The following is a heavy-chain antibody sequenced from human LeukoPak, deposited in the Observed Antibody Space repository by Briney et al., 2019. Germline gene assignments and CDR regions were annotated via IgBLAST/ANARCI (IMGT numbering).Heavy chain of an antibody. V-gene: IGHV4-34*01. CDR3: ARGVGMVRGVIITLSWFDP. CDR1: GGSFSGYY. Sequence: PSETLSLTCAVYGGSFSGYYWSWIHQPPGKGLEWIGEINHSGSTNYNPSLKSRVTISVDTSKNQFSLKLSSVTAADTAVYYCARGVGMVRGVIITLSWFDPWGQGTLVTVSS. J-gene: IGHJ5*02. D-gene: IGHD3-10*01. CDR2: INHSGST.